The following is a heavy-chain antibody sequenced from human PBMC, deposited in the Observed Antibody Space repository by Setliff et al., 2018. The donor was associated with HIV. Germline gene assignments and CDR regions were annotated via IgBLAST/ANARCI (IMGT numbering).Heavy chain of an antibody. CDR2: IIPIFGTA. V-gene: IGHV1-69*13. D-gene: IGHD2-2*01. CDR3: ASPQGANHLLWSFDY. CDR1: GGTFICQA. J-gene: IGHJ4*02. Sequence: GASVMVSCKPSGGTFICQAISWVRQAPGQGLEWMGGIIPIFGTANYAQKFQGRVTITADESTNTAYMDLSSLRSEDTAVYYCASPQGANHLLWSFDYWGQGTLVTVSS.